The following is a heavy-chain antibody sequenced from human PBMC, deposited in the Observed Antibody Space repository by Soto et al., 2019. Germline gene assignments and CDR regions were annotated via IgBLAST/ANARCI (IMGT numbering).Heavy chain of an antibody. J-gene: IGHJ6*02. CDR1: GGTFSTHA. D-gene: IGHD3-3*01. CDR2: IIPTLGTP. Sequence: QVQLVQSGAEVKKPGSSVKVSCKASGGTFSTHAISWVRQAPGQGLEWLGGIIPTLGTPNYAQKFQGRVTVTADEYTSTAYMELIRRTSADTAVYYCARAAFRSGYYGYYYGMDVWGQGTAVNV. V-gene: IGHV1-69*01. CDR3: ARAAFRSGYYGYYYGMDV.